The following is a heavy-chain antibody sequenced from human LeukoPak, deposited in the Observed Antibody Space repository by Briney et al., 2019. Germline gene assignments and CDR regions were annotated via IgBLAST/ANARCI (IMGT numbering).Heavy chain of an antibody. Sequence: SETLSLTCAVYGGSFSGYYWSWIRQPPGKGLEWIGEINHSGSTNYNPSLKSRVTISVDTSKNQFSLNLISVTAADTAVYYCASRDTATGLDWGQGTLVTVSS. D-gene: IGHD5-18*01. CDR3: ASRDTATGLD. CDR1: GGSFSGYY. V-gene: IGHV4-34*01. CDR2: INHSGST. J-gene: IGHJ4*02.